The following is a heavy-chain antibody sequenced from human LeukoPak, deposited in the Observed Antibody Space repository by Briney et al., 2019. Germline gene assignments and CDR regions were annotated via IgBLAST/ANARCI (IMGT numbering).Heavy chain of an antibody. CDR3: ARPNYSGNYYNFDY. CDR1: GGSISSSGYY. D-gene: IGHD1-26*01. Sequence: SETLSLTCTVSGGSISSSGYYWGWVRQPPGKGLEWIGSIDYSGSTYYNPSLKSRVTISVDTSKNQFSLKLTSATAADTAMYYCARPNYSGNYYNFDYWGQGTLVTVSS. CDR2: IDYSGST. V-gene: IGHV4-39*01. J-gene: IGHJ4*02.